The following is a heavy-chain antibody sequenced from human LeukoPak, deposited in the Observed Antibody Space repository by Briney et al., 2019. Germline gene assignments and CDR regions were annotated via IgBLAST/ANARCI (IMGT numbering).Heavy chain of an antibody. Sequence: GALRLSCAASGFTVSSNYMSWVRQAPGKGLEWVSVIYSGGSTYYADSVKGRFTISRDNSKNTLYLQMNSLRAEDTAVYYCARDGVWFDYDSSGFNWFDPWGQGTLVTVSS. D-gene: IGHD3-22*01. CDR2: IYSGGST. J-gene: IGHJ5*02. CDR3: ARDGVWFDYDSSGFNWFDP. CDR1: GFTVSSNY. V-gene: IGHV3-53*01.